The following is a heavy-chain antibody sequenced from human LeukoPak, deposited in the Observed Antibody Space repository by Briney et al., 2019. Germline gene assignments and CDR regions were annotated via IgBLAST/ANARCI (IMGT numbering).Heavy chain of an antibody. D-gene: IGHD2-2*01. CDR1: GYTFTGYY. Sequence: GASVKVSCKASGYTFTGYYMHWVRQAPGQGLVWMGWINPNSGGTNYAQKFQGRVTMTRDTSISTAYMELSRLRSDDTAVYYCARDLSSTSCTFDYWGQGTLVTVSS. CDR2: INPNSGGT. V-gene: IGHV1-2*02. CDR3: ARDLSSTSCTFDY. J-gene: IGHJ4*02.